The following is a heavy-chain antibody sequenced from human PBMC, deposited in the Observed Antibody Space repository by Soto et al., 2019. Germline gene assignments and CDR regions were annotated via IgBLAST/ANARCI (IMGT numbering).Heavy chain of an antibody. D-gene: IGHD4-17*01. V-gene: IGHV4-39*01. J-gene: IGHJ6*02. CDR2: IYYSGST. Sequence: SETLSLTCTVSGGSISSSSYYWGWIRQPPGKGLEWIGSIYYSGSTYYNPSLKSRVTISVDTSKNQFSLKLSSVTAADTAVYYCARSGDYVWYGMDVWGQGTTVTVSS. CDR3: ARSGDYVWYGMDV. CDR1: GGSISSSSYY.